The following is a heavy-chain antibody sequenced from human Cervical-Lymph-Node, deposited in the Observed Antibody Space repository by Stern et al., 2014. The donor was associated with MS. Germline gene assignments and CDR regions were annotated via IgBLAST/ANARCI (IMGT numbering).Heavy chain of an antibody. D-gene: IGHD2-15*01. J-gene: IGHJ5*02. Sequence: VQLVESGAEVKKPGASVKVSCKASGYSFNGFYMHWVRQAPGQGLAWMGWINPNSGDPNYAQKFQGRVAMTRDTSITTAYMELGRLRSDDTAVYYCAKDKCSGGSCYWFDPWGQGTLVTVSS. V-gene: IGHV1-2*02. CDR2: INPNSGDP. CDR1: GYSFNGFY. CDR3: AKDKCSGGSCYWFDP.